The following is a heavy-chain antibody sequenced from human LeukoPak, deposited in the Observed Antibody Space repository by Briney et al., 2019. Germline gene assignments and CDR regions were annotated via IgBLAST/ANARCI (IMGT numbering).Heavy chain of an antibody. Sequence: ASVKVSCKVSGYTLTELSMHWVRQAPGKGLEWMGGFDPEDGETIYAQKFQGRVTMTEDTSTDTAYMELSGLRSEDTAVYYCATEAPDSSGYYLFDYWGQGTLVTVSS. CDR1: GYTLTELS. CDR2: FDPEDGET. CDR3: ATEAPDSSGYYLFDY. J-gene: IGHJ4*02. V-gene: IGHV1-24*01. D-gene: IGHD3-22*01.